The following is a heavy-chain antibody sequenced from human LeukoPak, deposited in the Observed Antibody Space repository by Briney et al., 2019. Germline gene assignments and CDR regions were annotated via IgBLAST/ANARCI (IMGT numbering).Heavy chain of an antibody. CDR3: ARDGGDYSDSSGYTFHH. CDR2: ISTGSSYI. J-gene: IGHJ1*01. Sequence: GGSLRLSCAASGFTFGSYNMNWGRQAPGKGLEWVSSISTGSSYIYYADSEKGRFTISRDNAKSSLYLQKNRLRDGDTGVYYCARDGGDYSDSSGYTFHHWGQGTLVTVSS. D-gene: IGHD3-22*01. V-gene: IGHV3-21*06. CDR1: GFTFGSYN.